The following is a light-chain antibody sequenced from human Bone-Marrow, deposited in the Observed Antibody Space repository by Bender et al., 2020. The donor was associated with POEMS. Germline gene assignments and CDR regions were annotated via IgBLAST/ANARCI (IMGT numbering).Light chain of an antibody. CDR2: DAN. J-gene: IGLJ3*02. Sequence: QSALTQPASVSGSPGQSITISCSGTSSDIGDYNFVSWYQQHPGKAPKLMIYDANNRPSGVSNRFSGSKSGNTASLTISGLQAEDEAAYFCSSYTSTSTWVFGGGTKLTVL. CDR1: SSDIGDYNF. V-gene: IGLV2-14*03. CDR3: SSYTSTSTWV.